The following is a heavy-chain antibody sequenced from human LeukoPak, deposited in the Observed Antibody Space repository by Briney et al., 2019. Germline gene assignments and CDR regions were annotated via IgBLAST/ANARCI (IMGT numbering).Heavy chain of an antibody. J-gene: IGHJ4*02. V-gene: IGHV3-15*01. D-gene: IGHD3-22*01. CDR3: TTSYYYDCSVEGA. CDR2: IKSKNDGGTT. CDR1: GFTFNNAW. Sequence: PGGSLRPSCAASGFTFNNAWMSWVRQAPGKGLEWVGRIKSKNDGGTTDYGAPVKGRFTISRDDSKNTVYLQMNSLKSEDTAVYICTTSYYYDCSVEGAWGQGTLVTVSS.